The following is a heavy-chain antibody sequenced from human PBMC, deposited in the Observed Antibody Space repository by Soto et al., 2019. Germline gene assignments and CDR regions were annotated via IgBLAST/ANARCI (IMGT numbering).Heavy chain of an antibody. Sequence: QLQLQESGPGLVKPSETLSLTCTVSGGSISSSSYYWGWIRQPPGKGLEWIGSIYYSGNTYYNPSLKSRVTISVDTSKTQFSLKLSSVTAADTAVYYCARRGSSSWYGYWGQGTLVTVSS. CDR2: IYYSGNT. CDR3: ARRGSSSWYGY. CDR1: GGSISSSSYY. D-gene: IGHD6-13*01. V-gene: IGHV4-39*01. J-gene: IGHJ4*02.